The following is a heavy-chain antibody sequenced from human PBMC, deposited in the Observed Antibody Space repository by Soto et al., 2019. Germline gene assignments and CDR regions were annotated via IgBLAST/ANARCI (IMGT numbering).Heavy chain of an antibody. D-gene: IGHD6-13*01. CDR1: GFTFDDYA. J-gene: IGHJ4*02. V-gene: IGHV3-9*01. CDR2: ISWNSGSI. CDR3: AKSQQNYFDY. Sequence: PGGSLRLSCAASGFTFDDYAMHWVRQAPGKGLEWVSGISWNSGSIGYADSVKGRFTISRDNAKNSLYLQMNSLRAEDTALYYCAKSQQNYFDYWGQGTLVTVSS.